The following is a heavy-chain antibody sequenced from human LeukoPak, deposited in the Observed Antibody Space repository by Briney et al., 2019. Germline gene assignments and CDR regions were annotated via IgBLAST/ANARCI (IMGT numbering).Heavy chain of an antibody. J-gene: IGHJ4*02. Sequence: GGSLRNSCEASGFTFSNHWMHWVRQAPGKGLVWVSRINSDMSSTNYADSVKGRFTISRDNAKNTLYLQMNSLRAEDTAVYYCARDIAVSGNYFDYWGQGTLVTVSS. CDR3: ARDIAVSGNYFDY. V-gene: IGHV3-74*01. CDR2: INSDMSST. D-gene: IGHD6-19*01. CDR1: GFTFSNHW.